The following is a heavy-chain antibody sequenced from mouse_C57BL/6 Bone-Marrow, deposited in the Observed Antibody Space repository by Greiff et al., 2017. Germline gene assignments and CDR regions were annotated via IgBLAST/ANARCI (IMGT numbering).Heavy chain of an antibody. CDR1: GYTFTSYG. CDR3: AGPGAY. J-gene: IGHJ3*01. CDR2: IYPRSGNT. V-gene: IGHV1-81*01. Sequence: VQGVESGAELARPGASVKLSCKASGYTFTSYGISWVKQRTGQGLEWIGEIYPRSGNTYYNEKFKGKATLTADKSSSTAYMELRSLTSEDSAVYFCAGPGAYWGQGTLVTVSA.